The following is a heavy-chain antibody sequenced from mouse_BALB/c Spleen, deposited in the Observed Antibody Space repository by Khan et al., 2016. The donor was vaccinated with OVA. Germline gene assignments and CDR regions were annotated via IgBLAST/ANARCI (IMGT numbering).Heavy chain of an antibody. J-gene: IGHJ1*01. CDR2: INTNTGEP. D-gene: IGHD3-3*01. CDR3: SRGDHLFWYFDV. V-gene: IGHV9-3*02. Sequence: QIQLVQSGPELKKPGETVKISCKASGYTFTNYGMNWVKQAPGKGLKWMDWINTNTGEPTYAEEFKGRFAFSLEPSASTAYLQIKNLKNEDTATSFWSRGDHLFWYFDVGGAGTTVTVSS. CDR1: GYTFTNYG.